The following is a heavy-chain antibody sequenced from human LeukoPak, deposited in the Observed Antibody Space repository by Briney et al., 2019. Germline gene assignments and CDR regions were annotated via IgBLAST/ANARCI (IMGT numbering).Heavy chain of an antibody. V-gene: IGHV3-48*01. Sequence: GGSLRLSCAASGFTFSSYSMNWVCQAPGKGLEWVSYISSSSSTIYYADSVKGRFTISRDNAKNSLYLQMNSLRAEDTAVYYCARDHPSAGAFDIWGQGTMLTVSS. CDR1: GFTFSSYS. J-gene: IGHJ3*02. CDR2: ISSSSSTI. CDR3: ARDHPSAGAFDI.